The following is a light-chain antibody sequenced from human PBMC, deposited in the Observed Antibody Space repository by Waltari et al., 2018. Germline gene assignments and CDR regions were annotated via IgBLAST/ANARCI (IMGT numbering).Light chain of an antibody. J-gene: IGLJ3*02. CDR1: SGDIGAYNY. CDR2: EVS. V-gene: IGLV2-14*03. CDR3: MSYTTTITWV. Sequence: QSALTQPASVSASPGQSITISCTGTSGDIGAYNYVSWYQQTPGNAPNLMIYEVSHRPSGVSNRFSGSKSGNTASLTSSGLQAEDEAYYYCMSYTTTITWVFGGGTKLTVL.